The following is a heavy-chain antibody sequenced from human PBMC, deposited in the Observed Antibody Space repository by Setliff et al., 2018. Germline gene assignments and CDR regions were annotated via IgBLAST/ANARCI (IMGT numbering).Heavy chain of an antibody. V-gene: IGHV4-59*01. CDR1: GASISSNY. CDR2: IYYNGTT. CDR3: TRDPGFHSGTWCLGD. J-gene: IGHJ4*02. D-gene: IGHD2-8*01. Sequence: SETLSLTCSVSGASISSNYWSWIRQSPGKGLEWIGYIYYNGTTRYSPSLKSRVTISVDTSKNQFSLRLTSVTAADTAVYYCTRDPGFHSGTWCLGDWGQGILVTVSS.